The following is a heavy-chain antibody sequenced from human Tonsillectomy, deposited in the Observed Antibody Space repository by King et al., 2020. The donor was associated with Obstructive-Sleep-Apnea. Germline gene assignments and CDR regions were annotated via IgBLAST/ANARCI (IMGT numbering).Heavy chain of an antibody. V-gene: IGHV4-34*01. CDR2: INHRGST. CDR3: ARYDTVISWFDP. CDR1: SASFSGYY. J-gene: IGHJ5*02. Sequence: VQLPQWGAGLLKPSETLSLTCAVYSASFSGYYWGWLRQSPGKGLEWIGEINHRGSTNYNPSFKSRVTISIDTSKNQFSLKLSSVTAADTAVYFCARYDTVISWFDPWGQGTLVTVSS. D-gene: IGHD3-22*01.